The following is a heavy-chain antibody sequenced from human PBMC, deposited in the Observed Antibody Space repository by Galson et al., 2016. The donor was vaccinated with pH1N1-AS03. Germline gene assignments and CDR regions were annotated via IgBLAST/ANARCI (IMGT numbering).Heavy chain of an antibody. CDR3: ARDRTSGWYVFDY. V-gene: IGHV1-69*05. D-gene: IGHD6-19*01. CDR2: IIPIFGNS. CDR1: GGTFNKYA. J-gene: IGHJ4*02. Sequence: SVKVSCKASGGTFNKYAITWVRQAPGQGLEWMGGIIPIFGNSDYAQKFQGRVTISTDKSTTTAYMELTSLRSDGTAVYYCARDRTSGWYVFDYWGQGTLVTVSS.